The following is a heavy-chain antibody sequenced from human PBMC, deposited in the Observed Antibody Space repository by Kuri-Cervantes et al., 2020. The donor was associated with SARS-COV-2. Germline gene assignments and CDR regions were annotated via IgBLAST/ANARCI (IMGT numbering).Heavy chain of an antibody. Sequence: GSLRLSCTVSGGSISSSSYYWGWIRQPPGKGLEWIGSIYYSGSTYYNPSLKSRVTISADTSKNQLSLKLTSVTAADSAVYYCARDNILFSGSGSDSWGPGALVTVSS. V-gene: IGHV4-39*07. CDR1: GGSISSSSYY. J-gene: IGHJ4*02. D-gene: IGHD1-26*01. CDR2: IYYSGST. CDR3: ARDNILFSGSGSDS.